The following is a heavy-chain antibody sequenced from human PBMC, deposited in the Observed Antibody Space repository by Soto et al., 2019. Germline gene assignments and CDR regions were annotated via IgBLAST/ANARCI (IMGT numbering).Heavy chain of an antibody. D-gene: IGHD6-19*01. CDR3: ARGSTRSGWYHY. CDR2: INPNSGGT. Sequence: ASVKVSCKASGYTFTGYYMHWLRQAPGQGLEWMGWINPNSGGTNYAQKFQGRVTMTRDTSISTAYMELSRLRSDDTAVYYCARGSTRSGWYHYWGQGTLVTVSS. V-gene: IGHV1-2*02. CDR1: GYTFTGYY. J-gene: IGHJ4*02.